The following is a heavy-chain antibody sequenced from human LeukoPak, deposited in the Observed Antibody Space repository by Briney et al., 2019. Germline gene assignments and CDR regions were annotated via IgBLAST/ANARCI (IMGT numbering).Heavy chain of an antibody. CDR1: GFTFSTYG. J-gene: IGHJ4*02. V-gene: IGHV3-23*01. D-gene: IGHD4-23*01. Sequence: GGSLRLSCAASGFTFSTYGMSWVRQAPGKGLEWVPAISGRDSNTYYADSVEGRFIISRDNSKNTLYLQMNSLRAEDTAVYYCAKRSDYGGEGNYFDYWGQGTPVTVSS. CDR3: AKRSDYGGEGNYFDY. CDR2: ISGRDSNT.